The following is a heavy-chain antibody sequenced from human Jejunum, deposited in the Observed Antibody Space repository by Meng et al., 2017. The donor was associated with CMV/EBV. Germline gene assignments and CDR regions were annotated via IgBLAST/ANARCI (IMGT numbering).Heavy chain of an antibody. D-gene: IGHD4-11*01. V-gene: IGHV3-23*01. CDR1: GFTFSNYA. Sequence: CAASGFTFSNYALSLVRQAPGKGLEWVSSISGSGRITYYADSVRGRLTISRDNSKNTLYLQVNSLRAEDTAVYFCAKEGYSNDLDYWGQGTLVTVSS. CDR2: ISGSGRIT. J-gene: IGHJ4*02. CDR3: AKEGYSNDLDY.